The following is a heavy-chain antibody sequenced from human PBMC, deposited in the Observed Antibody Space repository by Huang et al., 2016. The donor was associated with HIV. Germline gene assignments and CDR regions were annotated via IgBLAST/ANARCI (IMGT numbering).Heavy chain of an antibody. V-gene: IGHV3-15*01. CDR2: IKRTTDYGTT. CDR1: GFTFSDTW. J-gene: IGHJ4*02. Sequence: EVQLVESGGGLVKPRGSLRLSCAASGFTFSDTWMSWVRQAPGKGLGWIVRIKRTTDYGTTIYAAPVRCRFTISRDDSRNTVYLQMNSLKTEDTAVYYCTTVDYYDSVGDYSYSDHWGRGTLVTVSS. CDR3: TTVDYYDSVGDYSYSDH. D-gene: IGHD3-22*01.